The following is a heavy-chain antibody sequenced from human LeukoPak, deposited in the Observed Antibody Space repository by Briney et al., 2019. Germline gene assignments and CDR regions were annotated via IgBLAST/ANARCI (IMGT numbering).Heavy chain of an antibody. Sequence: GGSLRLSCAASGFTFSSYWMSWVRQAPGKGLEWVANIKQDGSEKYYVDSVKGRFTISRDNAKNSLYLQMNSLRAEDTAVYYCARDVRGAYYYYMDVWGKGTTVTVSS. D-gene: IGHD3-10*02. CDR3: ARDVRGAYYYYMDV. CDR2: IKQDGSEK. CDR1: GFTFSSYW. V-gene: IGHV3-7*01. J-gene: IGHJ6*03.